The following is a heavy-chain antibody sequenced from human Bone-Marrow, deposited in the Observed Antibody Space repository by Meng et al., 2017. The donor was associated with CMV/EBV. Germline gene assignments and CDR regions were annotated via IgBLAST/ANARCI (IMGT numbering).Heavy chain of an antibody. CDR1: GYSFTSYW. D-gene: IGHD2-2*02. J-gene: IGHJ3*02. V-gene: IGHV5-51*01. Sequence: GESLKIYCKGSGYSFTSYWIGWVRQMPGKGLEWMGIIYPGDSDTRYSPSFQGQVTISADKSISTAYLQWSSLKASDTAMYYCARGARYQLLYAPGAFDIWGQGTMVTVSS. CDR2: IYPGDSDT. CDR3: ARGARYQLLYAPGAFDI.